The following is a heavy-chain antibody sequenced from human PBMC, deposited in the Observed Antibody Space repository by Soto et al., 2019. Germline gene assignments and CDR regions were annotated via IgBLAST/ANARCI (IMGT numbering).Heavy chain of an antibody. CDR3: ARDFSWFGELIASDY. Sequence: QVQLVQSGAEVKKPGASVKVSCKASGYTFTSYAMHWVRQAPGQRLEWMGWINAGNGNTKYSQKFQGRVTIIRDTSASTAYMELSSLRSEDTAVYYCARDFSWFGELIASDYWGQGTLVTVSS. CDR1: GYTFTSYA. CDR2: INAGNGNT. V-gene: IGHV1-3*01. J-gene: IGHJ4*02. D-gene: IGHD3-10*01.